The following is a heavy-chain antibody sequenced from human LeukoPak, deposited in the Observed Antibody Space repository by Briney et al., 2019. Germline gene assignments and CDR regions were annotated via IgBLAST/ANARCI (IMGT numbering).Heavy chain of an antibody. D-gene: IGHD3-10*01. J-gene: IGHJ4*02. Sequence: PSETLSLTCTVSGGSISSYYWSWIRQPPGKGLEWIGEINHSGSTNYNPSLKSRVTISVDTSKNQFSLKLSSVTAADTAVYYCARGPSITMVRGQLYYFDYWGQGTLVTVSS. V-gene: IGHV4-34*01. CDR1: GGSISSYY. CDR3: ARGPSITMVRGQLYYFDY. CDR2: INHSGST.